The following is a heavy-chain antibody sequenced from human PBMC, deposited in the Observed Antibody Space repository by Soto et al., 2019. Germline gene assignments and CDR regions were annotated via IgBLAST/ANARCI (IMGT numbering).Heavy chain of an antibody. D-gene: IGHD3-22*01. CDR3: AASYYYDSSGYFDLDY. CDR1: GFTFSKFA. CDR2: IVVGSGKT. V-gene: IGHV1-58*01. Sequence: ASVKVSCKTSGFTFSKFAVQWVRQARGQGPEWIGWIVVGSGKTDYAQKFREGVTMTRDMSTTTAYLELSSLKSEDTAVYYCAASYYYDSSGYFDLDYWGQGTQVTVSS. J-gene: IGHJ4*02.